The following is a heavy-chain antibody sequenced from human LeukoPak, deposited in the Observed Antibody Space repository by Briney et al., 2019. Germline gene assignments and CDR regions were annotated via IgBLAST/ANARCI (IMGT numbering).Heavy chain of an antibody. CDR3: ARGTRHYYDRRGMTSTDPRSEYYYGMDV. CDR2: INHSGST. J-gene: IGHJ6*02. CDR1: GGSFSGYY. D-gene: IGHD3-22*01. Sequence: PSETLSLTCAVYGGSFSGYYWSWIRQPPGKGLEWIGEINHSGSTNYNPSLKSRVTISVDTSKNQFSLKLSSVTAADTAVYYCARGTRHYYDRRGMTSTDPRSEYYYGMDVWGQGTTVTVSS. V-gene: IGHV4-34*01.